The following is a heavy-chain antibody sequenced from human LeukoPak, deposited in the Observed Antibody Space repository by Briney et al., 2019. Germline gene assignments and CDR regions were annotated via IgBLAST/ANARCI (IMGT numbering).Heavy chain of an antibody. J-gene: IGHJ4*02. CDR3: AKDRVPGDY. V-gene: IGHV3-23*01. Sequence: GGSLRLSCAASGFTFNNYAMSWVRQAPGKGLEWVSTITGSGSTTYYADSVKGRFAISRDNSKNTLYLQMNSLRAEDTAIYYCAKDRVPGDYWGQGALVTVSS. CDR1: GFTFNNYA. CDR2: ITGSGSTT.